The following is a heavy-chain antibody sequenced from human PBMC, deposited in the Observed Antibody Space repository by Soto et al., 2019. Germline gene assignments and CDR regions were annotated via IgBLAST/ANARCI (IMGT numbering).Heavy chain of an antibody. Sequence: EVQLVESGGGVVQPGGSLRLSCAASGFTFSSYWMHWVRQAPGKGLVWVSRINGDGGTTNYADSVKGRFTISRDNAKNTLSLEKNSLRVEDAGVNYCARGGGSSWHWGQGTLVTVSS. J-gene: IGHJ4*02. V-gene: IGHV3-74*01. CDR3: ARGGGSSWH. D-gene: IGHD2-15*01. CDR2: INGDGGTT. CDR1: GFTFSSYW.